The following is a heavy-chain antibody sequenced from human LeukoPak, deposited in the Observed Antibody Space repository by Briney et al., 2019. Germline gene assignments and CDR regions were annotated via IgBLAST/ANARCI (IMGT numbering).Heavy chain of an antibody. D-gene: IGHD3-3*01. J-gene: IGHJ6*03. V-gene: IGHV3-21*01. CDR3: ARVSSYYDFWSGSPPSMDV. Sequence: GGSLRLSCAASGFAFSSYSMNWVRQAPGEGLEWVSSISSSSSYIYYADSVKGRFTISRDNAKNSLYLHMNSLRAEDTAVYYCARVSSYYDFWSGSPPSMDVWGKGTTVTVSS. CDR2: ISSSSSYI. CDR1: GFAFSSYS.